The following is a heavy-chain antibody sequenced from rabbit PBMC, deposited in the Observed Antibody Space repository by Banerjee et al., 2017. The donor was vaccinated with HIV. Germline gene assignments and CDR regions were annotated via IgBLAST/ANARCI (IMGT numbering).Heavy chain of an antibody. CDR1: GFSFSSSYW. CDR2: IYTGSGST. Sequence: QEQLEESGGDLVKPEGSLTLTCTASGFSFSSSYWICWVRQAPGKGLEWIGCIYTGSGSTDYASWAKGRFTISKTSSTTVTLQMTSLTAADTATFFCARGSGYAGDGLHLWGPGTLVTVS. D-gene: IGHD4-2*01. J-gene: IGHJ4*01. V-gene: IGHV1S45*01. CDR3: ARGSGYAGDGLHL.